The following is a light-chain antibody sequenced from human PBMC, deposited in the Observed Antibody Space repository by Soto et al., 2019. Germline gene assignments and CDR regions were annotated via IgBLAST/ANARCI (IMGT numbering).Light chain of an antibody. J-gene: IGKJ5*01. CDR3: QQYNNWPAIT. Sequence: EIVLTQLPVITGFYRGWSTTLSCMAIQSVGTNCLAWYQLKPGQTPRLLIYGASTRASGMPDRFIGSGSGTEVTLTISSLQSEDFAVYYCQQYNNWPAITFGQGPRLEIK. V-gene: IGKV3D-15*01. CDR2: GAS. CDR1: QSVGTN.